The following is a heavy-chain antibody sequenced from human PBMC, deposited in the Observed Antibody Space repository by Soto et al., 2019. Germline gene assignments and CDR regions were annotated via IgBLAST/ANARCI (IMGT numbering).Heavy chain of an antibody. D-gene: IGHD3-22*01. CDR2: ISGSGGST. V-gene: IGHV3-23*01. CDR1: GFTFSSYA. CDR3: AKDRITMIVVAPQGAFDI. Sequence: GGSLRLSCAASGFTFSSYAMSWVRQAPGKGLEWVSAISGSGGSTYYADSVKGRFTISRDNSKNTLYLQMNSLRAEDTAVYYCAKDRITMIVVAPQGAFDIWGQGRMVTVSS. J-gene: IGHJ3*02.